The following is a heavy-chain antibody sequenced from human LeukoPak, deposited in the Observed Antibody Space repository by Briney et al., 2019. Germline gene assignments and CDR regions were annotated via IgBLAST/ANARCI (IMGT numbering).Heavy chain of an antibody. Sequence: SETLSLTCTVSGGSISSGGYYWSWIRQPPGKGLEWIGYIYHSGSTYYNPSLKSRVTISVDRSKNQFSLKLSSVTAADTAVYYCARGMPMTTVTTDWFDPWGQGTLVTVFS. D-gene: IGHD4-11*01. J-gene: IGHJ5*02. CDR1: GGSISSGGYY. V-gene: IGHV4-30-2*01. CDR3: ARGMPMTTVTTDWFDP. CDR2: IYHSGST.